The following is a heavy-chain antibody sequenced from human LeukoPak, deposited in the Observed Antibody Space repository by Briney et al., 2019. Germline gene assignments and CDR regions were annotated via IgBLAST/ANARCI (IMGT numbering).Heavy chain of an antibody. CDR3: AKSAYCSSTSCYPFGYYYYGMDV. D-gene: IGHD2-2*01. CDR1: GFTFSSYA. CDR2: FSGSGGTT. J-gene: IGHJ6*02. Sequence: GGSLRLSCTASGFTFSSYAMSWVRQAPGKGLEWVSSFSGSGGTTYYADSVKGRFTISRDNSKNTLYLQMNSLRAEDTAVYYCAKSAYCSSTSCYPFGYYYYGMDVWGQGTTVTVSS. V-gene: IGHV3-23*01.